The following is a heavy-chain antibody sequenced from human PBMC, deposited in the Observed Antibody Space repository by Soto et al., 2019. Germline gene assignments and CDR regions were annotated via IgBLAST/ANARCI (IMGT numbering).Heavy chain of an antibody. CDR2: IIPIFGTA. V-gene: IGHV1-69*13. CDR3: GSWLKESVIGGNYYYGMDV. J-gene: IGHJ6*02. CDR1: GGTFTNYA. D-gene: IGHD2-8*01. Sequence: VQLVQSGAEVKKPGSSVKVSCKASGGTFTNYAFSWVRQAPGQGLEWLGGIIPIFGTADYAQKFQGRVTITEDEPTSKGHMELSSLRSDDKTVYYCGSWLKESVIGGNYYYGMDVWGQGTTVTVSS.